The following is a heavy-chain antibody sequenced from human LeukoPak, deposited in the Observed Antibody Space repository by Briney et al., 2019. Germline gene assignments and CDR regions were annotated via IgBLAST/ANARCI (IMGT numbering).Heavy chain of an antibody. CDR1: GYSISSGYY. V-gene: IGHV4-38-2*02. CDR2: IYHSGST. CDR3: ARESGTGWFDP. J-gene: IGHJ5*02. Sequence: SETLSLTCTVSGYSISSGYYLGWIRQPPGKGLEWIGSIYHSGSTYYNPSLKGRVTISVDTSKNQFSLKLSSVAAADTAVYYCARESGTGWFDPWGQGTLVTVSS.